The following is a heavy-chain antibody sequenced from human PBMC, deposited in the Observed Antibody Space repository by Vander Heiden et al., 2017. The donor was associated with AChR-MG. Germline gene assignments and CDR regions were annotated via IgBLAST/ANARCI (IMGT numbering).Heavy chain of an antibody. CDR3: ARKNYYDSSGYYSDAFDI. J-gene: IGHJ3*02. Sequence: QVQLVQSGAEVKKPGASVKVSCKASGYTFTSYDINWVRQATGQGLEWMGWMNPNSGNTGYAKKFQGRVTMTRNTSISTAYMELSSLRSEDTAVYYCARKNYYDSSGYYSDAFDIWGQGTMVTVSS. CDR1: GYTFTSYD. D-gene: IGHD3-22*01. CDR2: MNPNSGNT. V-gene: IGHV1-8*01.